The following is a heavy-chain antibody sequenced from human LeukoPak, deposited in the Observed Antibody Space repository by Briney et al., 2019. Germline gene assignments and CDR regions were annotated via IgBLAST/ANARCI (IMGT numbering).Heavy chain of an antibody. CDR1: GFTFSSYA. D-gene: IGHD2-21*02. CDR3: ARDGGHGGDLDY. Sequence: PGGSLRLSCAASGFTFSSYAMSWVRQAPGKGLEWVANIKQDGSEKYYVDSAKGRFTISRDNGKNSVYLQMNSLRAEDTAVYYCARDGGHGGDLDYWGQGTLVTVSS. J-gene: IGHJ4*02. V-gene: IGHV3-7*01. CDR2: IKQDGSEK.